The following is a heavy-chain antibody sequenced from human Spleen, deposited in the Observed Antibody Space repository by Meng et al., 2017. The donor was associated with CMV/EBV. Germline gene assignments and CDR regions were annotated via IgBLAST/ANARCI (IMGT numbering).Heavy chain of an antibody. Sequence: GESLKISCKASGFTFRIYWMSWVHQAPGKGLEWVANIMHDGSEKHYVDSVKGRYTISRDNSKNTLYLQMNSLRAEDTAVYYCARTGALRGYFDYWGQGTLVTVSS. CDR2: IMHDGSEK. D-gene: IGHD3-3*02. CDR1: GFTFRIYW. V-gene: IGHV3-7*01. J-gene: IGHJ4*02. CDR3: ARTGALRGYFDY.